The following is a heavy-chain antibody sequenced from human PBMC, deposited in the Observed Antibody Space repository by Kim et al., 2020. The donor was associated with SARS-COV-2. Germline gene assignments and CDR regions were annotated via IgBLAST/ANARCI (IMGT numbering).Heavy chain of an antibody. CDR1: GFTFDDYA. Sequence: GGSLRLSCAASGFTFDDYAMHWVRQAPGKGLEWVSGISWNSGSIGYADPGKGRFTITSDNAKNSLYLQMNSQRAEDTALYYCAKDGENSFPGTGWFDPWGQGTLVTVSS. CDR3: AKDGENSFPGTGWFDP. V-gene: IGHV3-9*01. CDR2: ISWNSGSI. D-gene: IGHD6-6*01. J-gene: IGHJ5*02.